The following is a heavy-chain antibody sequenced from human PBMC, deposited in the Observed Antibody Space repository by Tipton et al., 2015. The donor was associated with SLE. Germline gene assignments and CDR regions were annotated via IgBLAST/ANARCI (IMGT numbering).Heavy chain of an antibody. Sequence: TLSLTCTVSGGSISSGSYYWGWIRQPPGKGLEWVGSIYYSGSTYYNPSLKSRVAISVDTSKNQFSLKLSSVTAADTVVYYCARGRRYYYDSSGYSGRFDCWGQGTLVTVSS. CDR2: IYYSGST. J-gene: IGHJ4*02. CDR1: GGSISSGSYY. CDR3: ARGRRYYYDSSGYSGRFDC. V-gene: IGHV4-39*01. D-gene: IGHD3-22*01.